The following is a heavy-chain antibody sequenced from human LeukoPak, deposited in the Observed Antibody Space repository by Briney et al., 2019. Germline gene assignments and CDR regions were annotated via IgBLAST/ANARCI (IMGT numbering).Heavy chain of an antibody. J-gene: IGHJ4*02. CDR2: IYHSGST. V-gene: IGHV4-4*02. D-gene: IGHD5-12*01. CDR3: ARVPTLGGSYYFDY. Sequence: PGGSLRLSCAASGFTFSSYSMNWVRQPPGKGLEWIGEIYHSGSTYYNPSLKSRVTISVDTSKNQFSLKLSSVTAADTAVYYCARVPTLGGSYYFDYWGQGTLVTVSS. CDR1: GFTFSSYS.